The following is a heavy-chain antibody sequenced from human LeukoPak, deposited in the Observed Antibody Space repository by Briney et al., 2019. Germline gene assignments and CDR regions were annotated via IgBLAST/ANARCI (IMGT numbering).Heavy chain of an antibody. Sequence: GGSLRLSCAASGFTFSSYSMNWVRQAPGKGLEWVPSISSSSSYIYYADSVKGRFTISRDNAKNSLYLQMNSLRAEDTAVYFCAKRTTYYYGSGSQLDYWGQGTLVTVSS. CDR1: GFTFSSYS. D-gene: IGHD3-10*01. J-gene: IGHJ4*02. V-gene: IGHV3-21*04. CDR3: AKRTTYYYGSGSQLDY. CDR2: ISSSSSYI.